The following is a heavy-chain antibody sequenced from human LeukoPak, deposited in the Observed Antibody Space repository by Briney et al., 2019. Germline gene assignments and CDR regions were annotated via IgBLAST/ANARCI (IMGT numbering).Heavy chain of an antibody. CDR2: IYYSGST. CDR1: GGSISSSSYY. CDR3: VDGGHYYFDY. Sequence: PSETLSLTCTVSGGSISSSSYYWGWIRQPPGKGLEWIGSIYYSGSTYYNPSLKSRVTISVDTSKNQFSLKLSSVTAADTAVYYCVDGGHYYFDYWGQGTLVTVSS. J-gene: IGHJ4*02. V-gene: IGHV4-39*01. D-gene: IGHD4-23*01.